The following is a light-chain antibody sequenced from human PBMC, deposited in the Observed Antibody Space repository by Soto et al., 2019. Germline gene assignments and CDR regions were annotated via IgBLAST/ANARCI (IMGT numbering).Light chain of an antibody. V-gene: IGLV2-14*03. J-gene: IGLJ1*01. CDR3: NSYTSSSTYV. CDR1: SSDVGGFNY. CDR2: DVT. Sequence: QSALTQPASVSGSPGQSITISCTGTSSDVGGFNYVSWYQQHPGKAPKLMIYDVTNRPSGVSYRFSASKSGTTASLTISGLKAEDEDDYYCNSYTSSSTYVFGTGTKVTVL.